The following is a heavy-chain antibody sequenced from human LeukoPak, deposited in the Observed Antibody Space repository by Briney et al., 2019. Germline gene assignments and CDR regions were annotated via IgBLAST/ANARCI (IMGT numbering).Heavy chain of an antibody. CDR3: AKFSSSGWSRPTNK. D-gene: IGHD6-19*01. J-gene: IGHJ4*02. CDR1: GFTFSSYS. V-gene: IGHV3-48*04. Sequence: GGSLRLSCAASGFTFSSYSMNWVRQAPGKGLEWVSYISSTSSTTYYADSVKGRVTISRDNSKKTLYLQMNSLRPEDTAVYYCAKFSSSGWSRPTNKWGQGTLVTVSS. CDR2: ISSTSSTT.